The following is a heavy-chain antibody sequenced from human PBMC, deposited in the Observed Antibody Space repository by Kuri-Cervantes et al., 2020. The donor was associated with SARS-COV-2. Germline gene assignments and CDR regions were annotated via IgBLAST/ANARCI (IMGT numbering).Heavy chain of an antibody. CDR1: GFTFSSYA. D-gene: IGHD5-12*01. Sequence: GESLKISCAASGFTFSSYAMHWVRQAPGKGLEWVAVISYDGSNKYYADSVKGRFTISRDNSKNTLYLQMNSLRAEDTAVYYCARELRLSRTDAFDIWGQGTMVTVSS. CDR2: ISYDGSNK. CDR3: ARELRLSRTDAFDI. J-gene: IGHJ3*02. V-gene: IGHV3-30-3*01.